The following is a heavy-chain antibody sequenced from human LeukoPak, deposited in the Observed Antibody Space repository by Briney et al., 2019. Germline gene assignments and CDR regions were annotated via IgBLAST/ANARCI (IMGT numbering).Heavy chain of an antibody. J-gene: IGHJ3*02. CDR1: GYTFTSYY. CDR3: ARHGGISIFGVAQPGGAFDI. CDR2: INPSGGST. V-gene: IGHV1-46*01. Sequence: ASVKVSCKASGYTFTSYYMHWVRQAPGQGLEWMGIINPSGGSTSYAQKFQGRVTITTDESTSTAYMELSSLRSEDTAMYYCARHGGISIFGVAQPGGAFDIWGQGTMVTVSS. D-gene: IGHD3-3*01.